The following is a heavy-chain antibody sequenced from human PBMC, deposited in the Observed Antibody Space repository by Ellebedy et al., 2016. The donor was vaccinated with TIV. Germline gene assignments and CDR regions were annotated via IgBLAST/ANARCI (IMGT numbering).Heavy chain of an antibody. CDR1: GIAFRNYW. Sequence: PGGSLRLSCAVSGIAFRNYWLSWVRQAPGKGPEWVANINEEGSEKHYVDSVKGRFTISRDNSKNTLYLQMNSLRAEDTAIYYCAKGRSGTYIHHAFDYWGQGTLVTVSS. CDR3: AKGRSGTYIHHAFDY. CDR2: INEEGSEK. J-gene: IGHJ4*02. V-gene: IGHV3-7*03. D-gene: IGHD1-14*01.